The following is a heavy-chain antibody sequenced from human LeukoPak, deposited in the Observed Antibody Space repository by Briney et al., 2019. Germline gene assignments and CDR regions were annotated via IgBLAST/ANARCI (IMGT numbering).Heavy chain of an antibody. J-gene: IGHJ4*02. CDR3: AKGDNYYDSSGFYHVKALFDY. CDR2: TSYNGNNK. V-gene: IGHV3-30*18. D-gene: IGHD3-22*01. Sequence: LSLTCTVSGGSISSSSYYWGWIRQAPGKGLEWVAGTSYNGNNKFYADSVKGRFSISRDNSKNTLYLQMDSLRAEDTAVYYCAKGDNYYDSSGFYHVKALFDYWGQGALVTVSS. CDR1: GGSISSSS.